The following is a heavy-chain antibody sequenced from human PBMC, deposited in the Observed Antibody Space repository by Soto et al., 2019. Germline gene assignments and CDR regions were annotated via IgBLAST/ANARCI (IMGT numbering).Heavy chain of an antibody. CDR1: GFTFSSYG. J-gene: IGHJ4*02. D-gene: IGHD3-3*01. V-gene: IGHV3-33*01. Sequence: GGSLRLSCAASGFTFSSYGMHWVRQAPGKGLEWVAVIWYDGSNKYYADSVKGRFTISRDNSKNTLYLQMNSLRAEDTAVYYCARSVLEWGGLDYWGQGTLVTVSS. CDR3: ARSVLEWGGLDY. CDR2: IWYDGSNK.